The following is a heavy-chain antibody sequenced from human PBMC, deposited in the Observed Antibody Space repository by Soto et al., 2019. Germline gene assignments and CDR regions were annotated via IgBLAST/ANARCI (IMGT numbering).Heavy chain of an antibody. CDR1: GGSISTYY. Sequence: SETLSLTCTVSGGSISTYYWSWIRQPPGKGLEWIGLIYYSGSTYYNPSLKSRVTISVDTSKNQFSLKLSSVTAADTAVYYCARRLYYDSSGFEGGGLDVWGQGTSVTVSS. CDR3: ARRLYYDSSGFEGGGLDV. D-gene: IGHD3-22*01. J-gene: IGHJ6*02. CDR2: IYYSGST. V-gene: IGHV4-59*05.